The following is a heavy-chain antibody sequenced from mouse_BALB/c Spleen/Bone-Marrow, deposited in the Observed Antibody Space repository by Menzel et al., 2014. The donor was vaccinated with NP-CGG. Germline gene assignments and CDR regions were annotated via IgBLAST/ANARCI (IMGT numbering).Heavy chain of an antibody. J-gene: IGHJ4*01. Sequence: VQLQQSGAELVKPGASVKLSCKASGYTFTCYWMHWVKQRPGQGLEWIGEINPSNGRTNYNEKFKSKATLTVDKSSSTAYMQLSSLTSEDSAVYYCARWGYYGNYGAMDYWGQGTSVTVSS. CDR3: ARWGYYGNYGAMDY. D-gene: IGHD2-1*01. CDR1: GYTFTCYW. CDR2: INPSNGRT. V-gene: IGHV1S81*02.